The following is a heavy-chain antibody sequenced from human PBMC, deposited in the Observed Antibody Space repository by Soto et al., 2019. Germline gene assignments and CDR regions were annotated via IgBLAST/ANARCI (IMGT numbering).Heavy chain of an antibody. J-gene: IGHJ4*02. Sequence: GGSLRLSCAASGFTFSGYWMNWLRQAPGKGLEWMANIKEDGSEKYYVDSVRGRFTISRDNAKNSLYLQMNSLRAEDTAVYYCARDSGYYDSSGYNKPTYYFDYWGQGT. CDR2: IKEDGSEK. CDR1: GFTFSGYW. CDR3: ARDSGYYDSSGYNKPTYYFDY. D-gene: IGHD3-22*01. V-gene: IGHV3-7*01.